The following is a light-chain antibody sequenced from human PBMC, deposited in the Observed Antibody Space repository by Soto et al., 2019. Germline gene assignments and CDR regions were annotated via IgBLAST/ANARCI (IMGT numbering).Light chain of an antibody. CDR1: QSISSW. J-gene: IGKJ2*01. V-gene: IGKV1-5*03. CDR2: KAS. CDR3: QKYNSYPYT. Sequence: DIQMTQSPSTLSASVGDRVTITCRASQSISSWLAWYQQKPGKAPKVVIYKASNLESGVPSRFSGSGSGTEFTLTISSLQPDDFATYYCQKYNSYPYTFAQGTKLEIK.